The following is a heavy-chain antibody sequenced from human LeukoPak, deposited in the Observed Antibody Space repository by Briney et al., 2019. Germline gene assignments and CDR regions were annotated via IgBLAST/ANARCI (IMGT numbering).Heavy chain of an antibody. J-gene: IGHJ3*02. V-gene: IGHV3-33*01. CDR3: ARETRDAFDI. CDR1: GLTFSSYD. CDR2: IWYDGSDK. Sequence: GGSLRLSCAASGLTFSSYDIHWVRQAPGKGLEWVAVIWYDGSDKYYADSVKGRFTISRDNSKNTLYLQMNSLRAEDTAVYYCARETRDAFDIWGQGTMVTVSS.